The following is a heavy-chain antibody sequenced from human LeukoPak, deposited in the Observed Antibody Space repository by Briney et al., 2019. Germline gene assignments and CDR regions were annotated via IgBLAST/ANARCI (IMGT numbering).Heavy chain of an antibody. CDR2: LNRNSGNT. J-gene: IGHJ5*02. CDR3: ARMTVSGRDNWFDP. Sequence: ASVKVSCKASGYTFTSYDINWVRQATGQGLEWMGWLNRNSGNTGYAQKFQGRVTISRNTSINTAYMELSSLRSEDTAVYYCARMTVSGRDNWFDPWGQGTLVTVSS. D-gene: IGHD6-19*01. CDR1: GYTFTSYD. V-gene: IGHV1-8*03.